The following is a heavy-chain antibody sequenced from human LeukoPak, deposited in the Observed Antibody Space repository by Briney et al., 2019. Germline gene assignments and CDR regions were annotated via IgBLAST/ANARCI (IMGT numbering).Heavy chain of an antibody. CDR1: GFLFEDYA. J-gene: IGHJ6*03. CDR3: AKDGNYYGSGSPRVYYYYYYMDV. CDR2: ISWDGGST. D-gene: IGHD3-10*01. Sequence: GGSLRLSCAASGFLFEDYAMHWARQAPGKGLEWVSLISWDGGSTYYADSVKGRFTISRDNSKNSLYLQMNSLRAEDTALYYCAKDGNYYGSGSPRVYYYYYYMDVWGKGTTVTVSS. V-gene: IGHV3-43D*03.